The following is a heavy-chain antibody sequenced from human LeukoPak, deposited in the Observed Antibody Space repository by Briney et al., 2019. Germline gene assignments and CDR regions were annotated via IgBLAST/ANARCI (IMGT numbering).Heavy chain of an antibody. CDR3: ARVVPAAPEGIYYYGMDV. CDR2: IYTSGST. J-gene: IGHJ6*02. V-gene: IGHV4-4*07. CDR1: GGSISSYY. D-gene: IGHD2-2*01. Sequence: PSGTLSLTCTVSGGSISSYYWSWIRQPAGKGLEWIGRIYTSGSTNYNPSLKSRVTMSVDTSKNQFSLKLSSVTAADTAVYYCARVVPAAPEGIYYYGMDVWGQGTTVTVSS.